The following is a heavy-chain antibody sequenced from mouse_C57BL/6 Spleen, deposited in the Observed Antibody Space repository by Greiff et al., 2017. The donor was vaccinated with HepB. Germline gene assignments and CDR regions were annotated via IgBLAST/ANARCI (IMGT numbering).Heavy chain of an antibody. D-gene: IGHD2-2*01. CDR3: ARGGYGYEAGWFAY. V-gene: IGHV1-52*01. CDR2: IDPSDSET. J-gene: IGHJ3*01. CDR1: GYTFTSYW. Sequence: QVQLKQPGAELVRPGSSVKLSCKASGYTFTSYWMHWVKQRPIQGLEWIGNIDPSDSETHYNQKFKDKATLTVDKSSSTAYMQLSSLTSEDSAVYYCARGGYGYEAGWFAYWGQGTLVTVSA.